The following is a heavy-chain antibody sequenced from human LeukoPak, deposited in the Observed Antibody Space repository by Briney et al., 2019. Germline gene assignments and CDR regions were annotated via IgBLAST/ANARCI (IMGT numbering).Heavy chain of an antibody. J-gene: IGHJ6*02. CDR1: GGSFSGYY. V-gene: IGHV4-34*01. CDR2: INHSGST. Sequence: SETLSLTCAVYGGSFSGYYWSWIRQPPGKGLEWIGEINHSGSTNYNPSLKSRVTISVDTSENQFSLKLSSVTAADTAVYYCARALGSDFWSGYYTGYYYYYGMDVWGQGTTVTVSS. CDR3: ARALGSDFWSGYYTGYYYYYGMDV. D-gene: IGHD3-3*01.